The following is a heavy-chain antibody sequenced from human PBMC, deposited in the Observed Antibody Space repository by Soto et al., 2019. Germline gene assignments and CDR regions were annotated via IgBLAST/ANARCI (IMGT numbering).Heavy chain of an antibody. CDR2: IHHSGST. Sequence: QVQLQESGPGLVRPSGTVSLTCAVSGVSISSDNWWSWVRQPPGKALEWIGEIHHSGSTNYNPSLKSRVTMSVVPSKDLFSLTLNSVTPADTVFYYCARDQGSHPGDWGQGTLVTVSS. CDR3: ARDQGSHPGD. J-gene: IGHJ4*02. CDR1: GVSISSDNW. D-gene: IGHD6-13*01. V-gene: IGHV4-4*02.